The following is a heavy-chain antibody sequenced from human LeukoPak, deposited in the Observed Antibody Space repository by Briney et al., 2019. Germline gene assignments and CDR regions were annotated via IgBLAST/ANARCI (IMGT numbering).Heavy chain of an antibody. CDR3: ATGETGSTLGGY. V-gene: IGHV4-59*03. D-gene: IGHD1-1*01. CDR2: IYDNGNT. Sequence: SETLSLTCTVSGGPLSAYYWTWIRQPPGKGLEWIGYIYDNGNTNYNPSLKSRLTISIDTSKNQFSLKLNSVTAADTPVYYCATGETGSTLGGYWGQGTLVTVSS. J-gene: IGHJ4*02. CDR1: GGPLSAYY.